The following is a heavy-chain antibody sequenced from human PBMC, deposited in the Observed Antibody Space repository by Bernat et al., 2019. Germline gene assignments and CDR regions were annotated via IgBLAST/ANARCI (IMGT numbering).Heavy chain of an antibody. CDR1: GYTFTGYY. Sequence: QVQLVQSGAEVKKPGASVKVSCKASGYTFTGYYMHWVRQAPGQGLEWMGWINPNSGGTNYARKFQGWVTMTRDTSVSTAYMGLSRLGSDDTAVYYCARGTVDTAMASQEEDWYFDLWGRGTLVTVSS. D-gene: IGHD5-18*01. V-gene: IGHV1-2*04. CDR3: ARGTVDTAMASQEEDWYFDL. J-gene: IGHJ2*01. CDR2: INPNSGGT.